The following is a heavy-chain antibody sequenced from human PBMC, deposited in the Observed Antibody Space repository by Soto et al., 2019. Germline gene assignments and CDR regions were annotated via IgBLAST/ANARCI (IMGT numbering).Heavy chain of an antibody. CDR2: LSNDGSNE. CDR1: GFTFSSYG. Sequence: QVQLVESGGGVVQPGRSLRLSCVASGFTFSSYGMHWVRQAPGKGLEWVTLLSNDGSNEYYADSVKGRFTISRDNSKNTLYLQMNSLRAVDTAVYYCAKDLRRAFYGMDVWGQGTTVTVSS. J-gene: IGHJ6*02. V-gene: IGHV3-30*18. D-gene: IGHD3-9*01. CDR3: AKDLRRAFYGMDV.